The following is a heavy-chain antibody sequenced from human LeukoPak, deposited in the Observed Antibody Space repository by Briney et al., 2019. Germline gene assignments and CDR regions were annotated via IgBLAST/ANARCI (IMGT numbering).Heavy chain of an antibody. V-gene: IGHV3-74*01. J-gene: IGHJ6*02. CDR3: ARGRSYAMDV. CDR1: GFAFSGYW. Sequence: GGSLRLSCAASGFAFSGYWMHWVRQAPGEGLVWVSRISSDGSGTTDADSVKGRFTISRDNSKNTLYLQMNSLRAEDTAVYHCARGRSYAMDVWGQGTTVTVSS. CDR2: ISSDGSGT.